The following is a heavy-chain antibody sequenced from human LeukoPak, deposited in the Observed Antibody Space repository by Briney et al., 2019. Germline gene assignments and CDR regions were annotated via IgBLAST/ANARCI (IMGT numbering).Heavy chain of an antibody. CDR3: ARQGSGWWGDEDY. V-gene: IGHV4-59*08. J-gene: IGHJ4*02. D-gene: IGHD6-19*01. CDR1: GGSISSYY. CDR2: IYYSGST. Sequence: SETLSFTCTVSGGSISSYYWSWIRQPPGKGLEWIGYIYYSGSTNYNPSLKSRVTISVDTSKNQFSLKLSSVTAADTAVYYCARQGSGWWGDEDYWGQGTLVTVSS.